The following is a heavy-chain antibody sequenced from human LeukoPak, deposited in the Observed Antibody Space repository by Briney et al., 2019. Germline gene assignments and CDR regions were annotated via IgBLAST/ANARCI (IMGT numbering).Heavy chain of an antibody. CDR1: GGSISSSSYY. V-gene: IGHV4-39*07. Sequence: SENLSLTCTVSGGSISSSSYYWGWIRQPPGKGLEWIRSIYYSGSTYYNPSLKSRVTISVDTSKNQFSLNLSSVTAADTAVYYCARRGGYSGYEQVWGQGTLVTVSS. CDR3: ARRGGYSGYEQV. J-gene: IGHJ4*02. D-gene: IGHD5-12*01. CDR2: IYYSGST.